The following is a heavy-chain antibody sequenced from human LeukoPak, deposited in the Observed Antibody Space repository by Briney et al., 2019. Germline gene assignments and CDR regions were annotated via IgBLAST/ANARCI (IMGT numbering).Heavy chain of an antibody. D-gene: IGHD5-18*01. CDR3: AKDLYSYGYYFDS. J-gene: IGHJ4*02. V-gene: IGHV3-30*02. Sequence: QTGGSLRLSCAASGFTFSGYGMHWVRQAPGKGLEWVTFIRYDGSNKYYADSVKGRLAISKDNSKNTLYLQMNSLRTEDTAVYYCAKDLYSYGYYFDSWGQGTVVTVSS. CDR2: IRYDGSNK. CDR1: GFTFSGYG.